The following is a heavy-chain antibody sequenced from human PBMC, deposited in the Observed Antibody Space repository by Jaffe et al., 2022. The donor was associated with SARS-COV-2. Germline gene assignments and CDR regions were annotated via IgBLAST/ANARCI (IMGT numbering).Heavy chain of an antibody. Sequence: QVQLQESGPGLVKPSETLSLTCTVSGGSVSSGNYYWSWIRQPPGKGLEWIGYIYYTGSTNYNPSLKSRVTISVDTSKNQFSLKLSSVTAADTAVYYCARYGQSSSYYIFDHWGQGTLVTVSS. V-gene: IGHV4-61*01. CDR1: GGSVSSGNYY. CDR2: IYYTGST. CDR3: ARYGQSSSYYIFDH. D-gene: IGHD6-13*01. J-gene: IGHJ4*02.